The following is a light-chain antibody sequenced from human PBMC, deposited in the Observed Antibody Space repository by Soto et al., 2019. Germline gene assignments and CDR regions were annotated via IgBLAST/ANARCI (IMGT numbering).Light chain of an antibody. V-gene: IGKV1-39*01. J-gene: IGKJ1*01. CDR3: QQTYSTPRGA. CDR1: ESVSNN. CDR2: AAS. Sequence: EILMTQSPSSLSASVGDRVTLTCRASESVSNNLNWYQQKPGKAPKLLIYAASTLQSGVPSRFSGGGSGTDFTLTIGSLQPEDFTTYYCQQTYSTPRGAFGQGTKVEIK.